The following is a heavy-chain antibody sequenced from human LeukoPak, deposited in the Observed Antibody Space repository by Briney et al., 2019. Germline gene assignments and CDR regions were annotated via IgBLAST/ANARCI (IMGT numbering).Heavy chain of an antibody. CDR1: GFMFNDYG. J-gene: IGHJ4*02. Sequence: GGSLRLSCAASGFMFNDYGMNWVSQAPGKGLEWVASISSSGGETYLADSLKGRFTVSRDNSKNTLYLQMNSLRAEDTAVYYCARKSYAPGSLSLSDFWGQGTLVTVSS. D-gene: IGHD3-10*01. CDR2: ISSSGGET. CDR3: ARKSYAPGSLSLSDF. V-gene: IGHV3-23*01.